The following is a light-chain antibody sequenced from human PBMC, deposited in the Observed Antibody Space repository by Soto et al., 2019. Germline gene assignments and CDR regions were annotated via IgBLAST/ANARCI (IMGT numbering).Light chain of an antibody. V-gene: IGKV4-1*01. CDR1: HSVLYSSNNKNF. CDR2: WAS. Sequence: DIVMTQSPDSLATSLGESATINCKSSHSVLYSSNNKNFLARYQQKPGQPPKLLTYWASTRESGVPDRFSGSGSGTDFTLTIRRLQAVDVAFYYCKQNYSSPLTFGDGTKVDIK. CDR3: KQNYSSPLT. J-gene: IGKJ4*02.